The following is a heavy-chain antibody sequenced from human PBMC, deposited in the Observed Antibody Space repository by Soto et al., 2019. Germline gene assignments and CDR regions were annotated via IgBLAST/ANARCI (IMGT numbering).Heavy chain of an antibody. CDR1: GFTFSSYW. CDR3: ARERLAVTGRGYYYYGMDV. Sequence: VQLVESGGGLVQPGGSLRLSCAASGFTFSSYWMSWVRQAPGKGLEWVANIKQDGSEKYYVDSVKGRFTISRDNAKNSLYVQMNSLRAEDTAVYYCARERLAVTGRGYYYYGMDVWGQGTTVTVSS. V-gene: IGHV3-7*01. D-gene: IGHD6-19*01. CDR2: IKQDGSEK. J-gene: IGHJ6*02.